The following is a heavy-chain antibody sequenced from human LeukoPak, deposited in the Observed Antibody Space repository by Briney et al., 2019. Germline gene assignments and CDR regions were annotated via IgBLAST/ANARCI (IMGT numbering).Heavy chain of an antibody. Sequence: GGSLEISWKGSGYSFTSYWSGWVRQMPGKGLEGMGIIYPGDSDTRYSPSFQGQVTISADKSISTAYLQWSSLKASDTAMYYCARGAAADEDYFDYWGQGTLVTVSS. CDR2: IYPGDSDT. J-gene: IGHJ4*02. D-gene: IGHD6-13*01. CDR3: ARGAAADEDYFDY. V-gene: IGHV5-51*01. CDR1: GYSFTSYW.